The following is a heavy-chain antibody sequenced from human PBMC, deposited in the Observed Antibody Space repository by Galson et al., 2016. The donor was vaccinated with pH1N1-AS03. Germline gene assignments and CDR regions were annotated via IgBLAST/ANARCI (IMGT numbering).Heavy chain of an antibody. Sequence: SLRLSCAASGFSLSASWMSWVRQAPGKGLEWVANIRQDGSEKYYVYSVEGRFTISRDNAKNSLYLQMNSLRDEDRAVYYCARESPLNCYLDLWGRGTLVTVSS. J-gene: IGHJ2*01. CDR1: GFSLSASW. CDR3: ARESPLNCYLDL. CDR2: IRQDGSEK. V-gene: IGHV3-7*03.